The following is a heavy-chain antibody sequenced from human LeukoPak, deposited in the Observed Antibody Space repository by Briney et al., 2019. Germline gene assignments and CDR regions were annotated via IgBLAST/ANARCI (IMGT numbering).Heavy chain of an antibody. D-gene: IGHD2-21*02. CDR1: GGSISSSSYY. V-gene: IGHV4-30-4*08. CDR2: IYYSGST. CDR3: ARRGGDYDRGSYDY. J-gene: IGHJ4*02. Sequence: PSGTLSLTCTVSGGSISSSSYYWSWIRQHPGKGLEWIGYIYYSGSTYYNPSLKSRVTISVDTSKNQFSLKLSSVTAADTAVYYCARRGGDYDRGSYDYWGQGTLVTVSS.